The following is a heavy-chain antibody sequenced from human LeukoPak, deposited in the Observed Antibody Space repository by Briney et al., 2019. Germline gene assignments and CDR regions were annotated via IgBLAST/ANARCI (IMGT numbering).Heavy chain of an antibody. CDR1: GGSISSYY. CDR2: IYTSGST. J-gene: IGHJ4*02. Sequence: SETLSLTCTVSGGSISSYYWSWIRQPAGKGLEWIGRIYTSGSTNYNPSLKSRVTISVDTSKNQFSLKLSSVTAADTAVYYCARREWLPEYFDYWGQGTLVTVSS. CDR3: ARREWLPEYFDY. V-gene: IGHV4-4*07. D-gene: IGHD5-12*01.